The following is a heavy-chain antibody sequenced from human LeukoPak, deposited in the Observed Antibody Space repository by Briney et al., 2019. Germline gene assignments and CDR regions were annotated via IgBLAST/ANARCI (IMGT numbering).Heavy chain of an antibody. V-gene: IGHV3-7*01. CDR3: ARDRLTIFGVVLGSNMDV. CDR2: IKQDGTEK. Sequence: GGSLRLSCVASGFTFRSYWMSWVRQAPGKGLEWVANIKQDGTEKYYVDSVKGRFTISGDNAKNSLILQMNSLRAEDTAVYYCARDRLTIFGVVLGSNMDVWGKGTTVTVSS. CDR1: GFTFRSYW. J-gene: IGHJ6*03. D-gene: IGHD3-3*01.